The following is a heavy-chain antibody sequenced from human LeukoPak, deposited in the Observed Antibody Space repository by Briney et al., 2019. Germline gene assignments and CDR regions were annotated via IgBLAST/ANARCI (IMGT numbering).Heavy chain of an antibody. J-gene: IGHJ4*02. CDR3: ARDTSGRDAFTPFEF. Sequence: GGSLRLSCEASKFTFSSYEMNWVRQAPGKGLEWVSYISSGGRTIYYADSVKGRFTISRDNAKNSLYLQMNSLRAEDTAVYYCARDTSGRDAFTPFEFWGQGTLVTVSS. V-gene: IGHV3-48*03. D-gene: IGHD3-10*01. CDR2: ISSGGRTI. CDR1: KFTFSSYE.